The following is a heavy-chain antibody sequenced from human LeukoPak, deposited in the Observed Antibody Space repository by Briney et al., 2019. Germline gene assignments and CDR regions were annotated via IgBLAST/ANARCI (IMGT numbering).Heavy chain of an antibody. CDR1: GGSMSGYY. CDR2: FYYTDLT. D-gene: IGHD7-27*01. V-gene: IGHV4-59*01. CDR3: AKDAVAPGEDYFDP. Sequence: SETLSLTCTVSGGSMSGYYWSWIRQTPGGGLQWIGYFYYTDLTRSNPSLESRVTIAGDTSKSQFSLSLTSMTAADTALYYCAKDAVAPGEDYFDPWGPGILVTVSS. J-gene: IGHJ5*02.